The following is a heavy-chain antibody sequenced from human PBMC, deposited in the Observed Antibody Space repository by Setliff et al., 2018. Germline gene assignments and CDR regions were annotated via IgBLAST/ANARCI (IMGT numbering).Heavy chain of an antibody. J-gene: IGHJ6*02. CDR1: GFTFSNAW. V-gene: IGHV3-15*01. CDR3: ARGRLGDGWLRFQSAGGMDV. D-gene: IGHD5-12*01. Sequence: PGGSLRLSCAASGFTFSNAWMSWVRQAPGKGLEWVGRIKSKTDGGTTDYAAPVKGRFTISRDDSKNTLYLQMNSLRAEDTAVYYCARGRLGDGWLRFQSAGGMDVWGQGTTVTVSS. CDR2: IKSKTDGGTT.